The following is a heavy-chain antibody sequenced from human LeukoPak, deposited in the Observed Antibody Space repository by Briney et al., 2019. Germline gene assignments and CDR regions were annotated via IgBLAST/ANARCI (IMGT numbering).Heavy chain of an antibody. D-gene: IGHD6-6*01. CDR1: GFTFSSYA. CDR2: INSDESEG. Sequence: GGSLRLSCAASGFTFSSYAMHWVRQAPGKGLEWVASINSDESEGYYADVVKGRFTISRDNAKNSLYLQINSLRAEDTAVYYCARSSYSSSSSVWGQGTMVTVSS. J-gene: IGHJ3*01. V-gene: IGHV3-7*03. CDR3: ARSSYSSSSSV.